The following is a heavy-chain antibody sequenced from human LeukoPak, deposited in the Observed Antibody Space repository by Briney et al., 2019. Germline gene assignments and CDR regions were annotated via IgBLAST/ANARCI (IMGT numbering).Heavy chain of an antibody. J-gene: IGHJ6*03. V-gene: IGHV4-34*01. CDR3: ARGRAAREGAYYYYYMDV. D-gene: IGHD6-6*01. Sequence: SETLSLTCAVYGGSFSGYYWSWIRQPPGKGLEWIGEINHSGSTNYNPSLKSRVTISVDTSKNQFSLKLSSVTAADTAVYYCARGRAAREGAYYYYYMDVWGKGTTVTVSS. CDR1: GGSFSGYY. CDR2: INHSGST.